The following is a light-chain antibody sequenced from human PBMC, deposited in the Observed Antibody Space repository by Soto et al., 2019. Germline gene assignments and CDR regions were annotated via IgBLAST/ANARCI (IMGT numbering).Light chain of an antibody. J-gene: IGLJ1*01. CDR3: SSYTSSSTRV. Sequence: QSAISQPSSLSGAAGQSITISCTGTSSDVGGYNYVSWYQQHPGKAPKLMIYEVSNRPSGGSNRFSGSKSGNTASLTISGLRAQDEADYYCSSYTSSSTRVFGTGTKVTLL. CDR1: SSDVGGYNY. CDR2: EVS. V-gene: IGLV2-14*01.